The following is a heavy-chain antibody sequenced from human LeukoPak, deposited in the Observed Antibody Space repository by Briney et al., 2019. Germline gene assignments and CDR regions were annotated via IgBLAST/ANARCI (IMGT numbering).Heavy chain of an antibody. CDR3: ARGYCSSTSCYLLHYYYYGMGV. CDR2: IYYSGST. V-gene: IGHV4-30-4*01. CDR1: GGSISSGDYY. J-gene: IGHJ6*02. Sequence: SETLSLTCTVSGGSISSGDYYWSWIRQPPGKGLEWIGYIYYSGSTYYNPSLKSRVTISVDTSKNQFSLKLSSVTAADTAVYYCARGYCSSTSCYLLHYYYYGMGVWGQGTTVTVSS. D-gene: IGHD2-2*01.